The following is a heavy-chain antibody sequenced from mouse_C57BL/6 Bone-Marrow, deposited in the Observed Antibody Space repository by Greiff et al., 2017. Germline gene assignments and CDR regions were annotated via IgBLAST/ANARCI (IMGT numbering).Heavy chain of an antibody. CDR1: GFTFSSYA. J-gene: IGHJ1*03. CDR3: ARGGSSHWYFDV. Sequence: DVQLVESGGGLVKPGGSLKLSCAASGFTFSSYAMSWVRQTPEKRLEWVATISDGGSYTYYPDNVKGRFTISRDNAKNNLYLQMSHLKSEDTAMYYCARGGSSHWYFDVWGTGTTVTVSS. CDR2: ISDGGSYT. D-gene: IGHD1-1*01. V-gene: IGHV5-4*01.